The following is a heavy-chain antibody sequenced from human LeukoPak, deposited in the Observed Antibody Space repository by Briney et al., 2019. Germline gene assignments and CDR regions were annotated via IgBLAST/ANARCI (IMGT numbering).Heavy chain of an antibody. Sequence: ASVKVSCKATGYTFTSYGISWVGQAPGQGGEGMGWISAYNGTTNYPQKLQGRVTMTTSTSTSTAYMELRSLRSDDTAVYYCARDQTYYDFWSGHKFDYWGQGTLVTVSS. CDR2: ISAYNGTT. J-gene: IGHJ4*02. CDR3: ARDQTYYDFWSGHKFDY. D-gene: IGHD3-3*01. CDR1: GYTFTSYG. V-gene: IGHV1-18*01.